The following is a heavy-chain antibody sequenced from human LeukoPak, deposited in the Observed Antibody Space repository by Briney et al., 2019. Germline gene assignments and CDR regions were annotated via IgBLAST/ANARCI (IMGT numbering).Heavy chain of an antibody. CDR2: INHSGST. V-gene: IGHV4-39*07. CDR3: ARGPRYLGKYQLLPLLRFGAGAFDI. D-gene: IGHD2-2*01. Sequence: SETLSLTCTVSGGSISSGDYYWSWIRQPPGKGLEWIGEINHSGSTNYNPSLKSRVTISVDTSKNQFSLKLSSVTAADTAVCYCARGPRYLGKYQLLPLLRFGAGAFDIWGQGTMVTVSS. CDR1: GGSISSGDYY. J-gene: IGHJ3*02.